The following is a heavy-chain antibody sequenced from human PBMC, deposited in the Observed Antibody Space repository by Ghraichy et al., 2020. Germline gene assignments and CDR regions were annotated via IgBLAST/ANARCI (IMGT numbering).Heavy chain of an antibody. CDR3: ARDNLWFGELLYIRGLEFDY. Sequence: ASVKVSCKASGYPFTSYGISWVRQAPGQGLEWMGWISAYNGNTNYAQKLQGRVTMTTDTSTSTAYMELRSLRSDDTAVYYCARDNLWFGELLYIRGLEFDYWGQGTLVTVSS. J-gene: IGHJ4*02. V-gene: IGHV1-18*01. CDR1: GYPFTSYG. D-gene: IGHD3-10*01. CDR2: ISAYNGNT.